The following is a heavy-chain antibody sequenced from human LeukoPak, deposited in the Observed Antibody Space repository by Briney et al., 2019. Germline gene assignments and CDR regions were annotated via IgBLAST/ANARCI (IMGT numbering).Heavy chain of an antibody. CDR3: ARQVEYSNGWSYGDH. J-gene: IGHJ4*02. V-gene: IGHV3-7*01. Sequence: GGSLRLSCAASGFTFSNYWMTWVRQAPGKGLEWVANIKQDGSGKYYVDSVKGRFTISRDNAKNSLYLQMNSLRADDTAVYYCARQVEYSNGWSYGDHWGQGTLVTVSS. D-gene: IGHD4-11*01. CDR2: IKQDGSGK. CDR1: GFTFSNYW.